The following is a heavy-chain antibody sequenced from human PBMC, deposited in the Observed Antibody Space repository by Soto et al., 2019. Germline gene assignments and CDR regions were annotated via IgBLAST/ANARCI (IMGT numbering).Heavy chain of an antibody. D-gene: IGHD1-1*01. CDR3: ARATGTLRSRNCDY. Sequence: TSETLSLTCSVSGDSISTVGHYWTWIRQPPGKGLEWIGSIYHTGSTYYSKSLRSRLTMSVDTSKSQFSLRLSSVTAADTAVYYCARATGTLRSRNCDYWGQGSLVTVSS. CDR2: IYHTGST. V-gene: IGHV4-31*03. J-gene: IGHJ4*02. CDR1: GDSISTVGHY.